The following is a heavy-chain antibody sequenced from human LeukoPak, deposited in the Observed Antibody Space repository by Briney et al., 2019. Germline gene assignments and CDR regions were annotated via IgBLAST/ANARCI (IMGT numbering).Heavy chain of an antibody. CDR2: VNWNGGST. Sequence: PGGSLRLSCAASGFTFDEFGMSWVRQVPGKGLEWVSTVNWNGGSTGYADSVKGRFTISRDNAKNPLYLQMNSLRVEDTAFYHCVRGSGFYSYYGLDVWGQGTTVTVSS. CDR1: GFTFDEFG. CDR3: VRGSGFYSYYGLDV. V-gene: IGHV3-20*01. J-gene: IGHJ6*02.